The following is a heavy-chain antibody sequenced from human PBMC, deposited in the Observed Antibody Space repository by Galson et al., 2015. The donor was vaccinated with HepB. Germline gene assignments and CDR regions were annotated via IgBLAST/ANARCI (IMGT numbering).Heavy chain of an antibody. Sequence: QSGAEVKKPGESLKISCQGSGYSFATYWIAWVRQMPGKGLEWMGNIYPGDSDTRYSPSFQGQVTISADKSISTAYLQWSSLKASDTAIYFCARGILVPAANDFYMDVWGEGTTVTVSS. CDR3: ARGILVPAANDFYMDV. V-gene: IGHV5-51*03. J-gene: IGHJ6*03. CDR1: GYSFATYW. CDR2: IYPGDSDT. D-gene: IGHD2-2*01.